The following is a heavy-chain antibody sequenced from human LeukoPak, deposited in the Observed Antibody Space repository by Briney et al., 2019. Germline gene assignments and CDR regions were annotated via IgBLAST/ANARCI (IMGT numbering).Heavy chain of an antibody. CDR1: GFTFSSYA. CDR2: IRYDGSNK. Sequence: GGSLRLSCAASGFTFSSYAMHWVRQAPGKGLEWVAFIRYDGSNKYYVDSVKGRFTISRDNSKNTLYLQMNSLRVKDTAVYYCAKDWRGVYEGSSWYFHYWGQGTLVTVSS. D-gene: IGHD6-13*01. CDR3: AKDWRGVYEGSSWYFHY. J-gene: IGHJ4*02. V-gene: IGHV3-30*02.